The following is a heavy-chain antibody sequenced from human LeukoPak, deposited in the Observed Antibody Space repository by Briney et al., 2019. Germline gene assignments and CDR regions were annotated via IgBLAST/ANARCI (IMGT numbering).Heavy chain of an antibody. CDR2: INPTSGGT. D-gene: IGHD3-3*01. CDR1: GYTFTYYF. CDR3: ARLAVFPL. Sequence: ASVKVSCKASGYTFTYYFIYWMRQAPGQGLEWMGWINPTSGGTKYAQDFQGRVTVTRDTTISTAYMELSGLRSDDTAVYYCARLAVFPLWGQGTLVTVSS. V-gene: IGHV1-2*02. J-gene: IGHJ4*02.